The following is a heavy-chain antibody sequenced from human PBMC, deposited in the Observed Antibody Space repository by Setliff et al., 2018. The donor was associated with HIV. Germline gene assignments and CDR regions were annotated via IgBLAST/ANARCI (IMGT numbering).Heavy chain of an antibody. CDR3: ARSSRVVYAMVDYYYMDV. V-gene: IGHV4-4*07. D-gene: IGHD2-8*02. CDR1: GGSISSYY. Sequence: SETLSLTCTVSGGSISSYYCSWIRQPAGKGLEWIGRIYSSGSTNYNPSLKSRVIISIDSSKNQFSLKLSSVTAADTAVYYCARSSRVVYAMVDYYYMDVWGKGTTVTVSS. J-gene: IGHJ6*03. CDR2: IYSSGST.